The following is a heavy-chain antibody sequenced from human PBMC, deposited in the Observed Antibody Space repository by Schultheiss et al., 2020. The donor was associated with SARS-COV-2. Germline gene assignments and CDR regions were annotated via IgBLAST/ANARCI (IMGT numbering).Heavy chain of an antibody. CDR2: ISGSGGST. CDR3: ARGATVSTLRP. D-gene: IGHD1/OR15-1a*01. Sequence: ETLSLTCTVSGGSISSGGYYWSWIRQPPGKGLEWVSAISGSGGSTYYADSVKGRFTISRDNAKNSLYLQMNSLRAEDTAVYYCARGATVSTLRPWGQGTLVTVSS. J-gene: IGHJ5*02. V-gene: IGHV3-23*01. CDR1: GGSISSGGYY.